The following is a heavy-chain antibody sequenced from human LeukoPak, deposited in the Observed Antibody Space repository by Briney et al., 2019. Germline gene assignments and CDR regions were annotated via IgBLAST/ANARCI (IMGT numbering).Heavy chain of an antibody. CDR2: IHTSGST. D-gene: IGHD3-3*01. CDR1: GDSTSNYF. V-gene: IGHV4-4*07. CDR3: ARVAEGHGYYFDY. J-gene: IGHJ4*02. Sequence: SETLSLTCTVSGDSTSNYFCTWLRQSAGKGLEWIGRIHTSGSTNYNPSLKSRVSMSVDTSKNQFSLKLSSVTAADTAVYYCARVAEGHGYYFDYWGQGALVPVSS.